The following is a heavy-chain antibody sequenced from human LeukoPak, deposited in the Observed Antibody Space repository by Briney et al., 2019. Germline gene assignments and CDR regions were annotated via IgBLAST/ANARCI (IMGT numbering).Heavy chain of an antibody. CDR3: AKDQMKTGVVVITSPDY. J-gene: IGHJ4*02. Sequence: GGSLRLSCAASGFTFSSYGMSWVSQAPGKGLEWVSAISGSGGSTYYADSVKGRFTISRDNSKNTLYLQMNSLRAEDTAVYYCAKDQMKTGVVVITSPDYWGQGTLVTVSS. CDR1: GFTFSSYG. V-gene: IGHV3-23*01. D-gene: IGHD3-22*01. CDR2: ISGSGGST.